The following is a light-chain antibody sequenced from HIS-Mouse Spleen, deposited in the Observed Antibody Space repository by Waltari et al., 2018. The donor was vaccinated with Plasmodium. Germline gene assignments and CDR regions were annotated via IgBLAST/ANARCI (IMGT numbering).Light chain of an antibody. CDR1: SSDVGVYNY. CDR2: EVS. V-gene: IGLV2-8*01. J-gene: IGLJ2*01. Sequence: QSALTQPPSASGSPGQSVTISCPGTSSDVGVYNYVSWYQQPPGKAPKLMIYEVSKRPSGVPDRFSGSKSGNTASLTVSGLQAEDEADYYCSSYAGSNNLVFGGGTKLTVL. CDR3: SSYAGSNNLV.